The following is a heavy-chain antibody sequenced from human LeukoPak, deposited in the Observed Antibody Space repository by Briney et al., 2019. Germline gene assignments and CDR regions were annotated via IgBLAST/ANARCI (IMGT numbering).Heavy chain of an antibody. Sequence: GGSLRLSCAASGFTVSSKYMSWVRQAPGKGLEWISVIYTGETTYYADSVKGRFTISRDNSKNTLYLQMDGLRAEDTAVYYCARDTGGNSGGIDYWGLGALVTVSS. J-gene: IGHJ4*02. V-gene: IGHV3-66*01. D-gene: IGHD4-23*01. CDR3: ARDTGGNSGGIDY. CDR1: GFTVSSKY. CDR2: IYTGETT.